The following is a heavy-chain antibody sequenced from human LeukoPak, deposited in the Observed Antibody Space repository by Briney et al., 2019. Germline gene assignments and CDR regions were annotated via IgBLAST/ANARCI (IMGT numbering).Heavy chain of an antibody. CDR1: GGSISGYY. D-gene: IGHD3-9*01. J-gene: IGHJ4*02. V-gene: IGHV4-59*01. CDR2: IYYTGST. Sequence: PSETLSLTCTVSGGSISGYYWSWIRQSPGKGLESIGYIYYTGSTNYNPSLKSRVTISVDTSKNQFSLKLSSVTAADTAVYYCARAVGSFDWLPLFDYWGQGTLVTVSS. CDR3: ARAVGSFDWLPLFDY.